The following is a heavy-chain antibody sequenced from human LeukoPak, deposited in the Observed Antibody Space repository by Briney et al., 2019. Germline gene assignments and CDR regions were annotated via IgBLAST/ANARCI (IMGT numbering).Heavy chain of an antibody. CDR2: TYYSGST. CDR3: ARHATMIVVVPEYYFDY. Sequence: SETLSLTCTVSGGSISSYYWSWIRQPPGKGLEWIGYTYYSGSTNYNPSLKSRVTISVDTSKNQFSLKLSSVTAADTAVYYCARHATMIVVVPEYYFDYWGQGTLVTVSS. D-gene: IGHD3-22*01. J-gene: IGHJ4*02. CDR1: GGSISSYY. V-gene: IGHV4-59*08.